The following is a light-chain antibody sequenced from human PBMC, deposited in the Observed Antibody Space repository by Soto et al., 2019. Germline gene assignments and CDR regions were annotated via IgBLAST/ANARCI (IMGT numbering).Light chain of an antibody. CDR3: SSYTSTTNFGV. J-gene: IGLJ1*01. CDR2: EVS. CDR1: SSGVGGYDY. Sequence: QSALTQPASVSGSPGQSITISCTGSSSGVGGYDYVSWYQHHPGKAPKLMIYEVSNRPSGLSNRFSGSKSDNAASLTISGLQAEDEANYYCSSYTSTTNFGVFGTGTKVTVL. V-gene: IGLV2-14*01.